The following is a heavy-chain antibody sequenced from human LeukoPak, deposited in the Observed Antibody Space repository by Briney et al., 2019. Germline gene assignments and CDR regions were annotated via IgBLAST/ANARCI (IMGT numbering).Heavy chain of an antibody. CDR2: TYYSGST. CDR3: ARGPFRGTGDGALDI. CDR1: GGSVSSYY. Sequence: SETLSLTCTVSGGSVSSYYWSWIRQPPGKGLEWMGYTYYSGSTHYNPSLTSRVTISVDTSKNQFSLRLSSVTAADTAIYYCARGPFRGTGDGALDIWGQGTMVTVS. J-gene: IGHJ3*02. D-gene: IGHD1-26*01. V-gene: IGHV4-59*02.